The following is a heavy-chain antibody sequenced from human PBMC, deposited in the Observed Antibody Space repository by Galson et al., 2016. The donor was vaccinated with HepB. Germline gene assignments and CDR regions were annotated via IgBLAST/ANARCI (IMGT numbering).Heavy chain of an antibody. CDR3: ARLRRIVTTGSWSSPSYFDY. V-gene: IGHV1-2*02. Sequence: SVKVSCKASGYILTGYYVHWVRQAPGQGLEWMGWIDPSSGGTIYAENFQGRVTMTRDTSINTAYMELSRLRSADTAVYYCARLRRIVTTGSWSSPSYFDYWGQGTLVTVSS. D-gene: IGHD1-26*01. J-gene: IGHJ4*02. CDR1: GYILTGYY. CDR2: IDPSSGGT.